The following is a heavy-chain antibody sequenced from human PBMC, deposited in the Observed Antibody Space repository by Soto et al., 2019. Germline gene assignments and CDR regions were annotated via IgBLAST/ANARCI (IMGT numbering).Heavy chain of an antibody. Sequence: SETLSLTCTVSGGSISSYYLSWIRQPPGKGLEWIGYIYYSGSTNYNPSLKSRVTISVDTSKNQFSLKLSSVTAADTAVYYCARNRRDRGYCSGGSCYGYFDYWGQGTLVTVSS. CDR3: ARNRRDRGYCSGGSCYGYFDY. CDR2: IYYSGST. V-gene: IGHV4-59*08. CDR1: GGSISSYY. D-gene: IGHD2-15*01. J-gene: IGHJ4*02.